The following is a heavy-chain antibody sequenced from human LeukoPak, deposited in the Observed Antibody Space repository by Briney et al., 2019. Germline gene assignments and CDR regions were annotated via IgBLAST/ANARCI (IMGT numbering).Heavy chain of an antibody. CDR1: GLTFSDYS. D-gene: IGHD6-13*01. V-gene: IGHV3-23*01. J-gene: IGHJ4*02. Sequence: GGSLRLSCAASGLTFSDYSMTWVRQAPGKGLEWVSGIRSSGDITSYADSVKGRFTISRDNSKNTLFLQMNSLRAEDTAVYYCAKDRGAAADFNYWGQGTLVTVSS. CDR2: IRSSGDIT. CDR3: AKDRGAAADFNY.